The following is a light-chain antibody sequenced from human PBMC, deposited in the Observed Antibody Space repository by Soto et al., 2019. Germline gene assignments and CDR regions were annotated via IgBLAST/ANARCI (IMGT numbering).Light chain of an antibody. CDR1: SSTIGSNT. Sequence: QSVLTQPPSASGPPGQRVTISCSGGSSTIGSNTVDWYQQLPGTAPKLLIYNNDQRPSGVPDRFSGSRSGTSASLAISGLQADDEGVYYCAVWGNNLNGPGVFGGGTKVTVL. J-gene: IGLJ3*02. CDR3: AVWGNNLNGPGV. V-gene: IGLV1-44*01. CDR2: NND.